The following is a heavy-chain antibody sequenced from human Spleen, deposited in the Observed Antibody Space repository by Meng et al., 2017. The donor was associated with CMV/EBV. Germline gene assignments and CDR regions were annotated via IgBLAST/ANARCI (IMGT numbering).Heavy chain of an antibody. D-gene: IGHD2-15*01. CDR1: GFTFTGHY. CDR2: INPDSGDT. V-gene: IGHV1-2*02. J-gene: IGHJ6*02. Sequence: ASVKVSCKASGFTFTGHYLNWVRQAPGQGLEWMGWINPDSGDTNYAQKFRGRVTMTRDTFISTAYMELRRLTSDDTAVYYCARVKRYCTGGSCSSTGYYGMDVWGQGTTVTVSS. CDR3: ARVKRYCTGGSCSSTGYYGMDV.